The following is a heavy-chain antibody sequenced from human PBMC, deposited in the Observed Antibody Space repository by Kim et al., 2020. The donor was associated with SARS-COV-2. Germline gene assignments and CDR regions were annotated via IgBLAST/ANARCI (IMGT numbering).Heavy chain of an antibody. D-gene: IGHD5-12*01. J-gene: IGHJ3*02. Sequence: ASVKVSCKVSGYTLTELSMHWVRQAPGKGLEWMGGFDPEDGETIYAQKFQGRVTMTEDTSTDTAYMELSSLRSEDTAVYYCATDGSEGDAFDIWGQGTMVTVSS. CDR1: GYTLTELS. V-gene: IGHV1-24*01. CDR3: ATDGSEGDAFDI. CDR2: FDPEDGET.